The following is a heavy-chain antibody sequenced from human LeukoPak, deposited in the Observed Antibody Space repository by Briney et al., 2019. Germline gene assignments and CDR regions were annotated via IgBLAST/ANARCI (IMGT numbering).Heavy chain of an antibody. J-gene: IGHJ4*02. CDR3: AKEVEMLFDY. Sequence: PGGSLRLSCAASGFTFSSYAMHWVRQAPGKGLEWVAVIAYDGSKRNHADSVKGRFAISRDNSKNTLYLQMNSLGAEDTAVYYCAKEVEMLFDYWGQGTLVTVSS. CDR1: GFTFSSYA. V-gene: IGHV3-30*09. D-gene: IGHD5-24*01. CDR2: IAYDGSKR.